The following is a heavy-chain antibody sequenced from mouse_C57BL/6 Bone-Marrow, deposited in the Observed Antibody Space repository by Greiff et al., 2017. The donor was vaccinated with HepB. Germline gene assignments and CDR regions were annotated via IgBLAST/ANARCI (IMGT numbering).Heavy chain of an antibody. CDR1: GFTFSDYG. J-gene: IGHJ3*01. V-gene: IGHV5-15*01. Sequence: EVKLMESGGGLVQPGGSLKLSCAASGFTFSDYGMAWVRQAPRKGPEWVAFISNLAYSIYYADTVTGRFTISRENAKNTLYLEMSSLRSEDTAMYYCARRSGSSYVEFAYWGQGTLVTVSA. D-gene: IGHD1-1*01. CDR3: ARRSGSSYVEFAY. CDR2: ISNLAYSI.